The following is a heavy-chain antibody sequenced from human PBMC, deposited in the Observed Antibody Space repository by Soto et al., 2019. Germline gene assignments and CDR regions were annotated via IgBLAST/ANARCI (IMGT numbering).Heavy chain of an antibody. CDR3: ASWRDGYNYFGY. J-gene: IGHJ4*02. V-gene: IGHV4-30-4*01. CDR1: GGSISSGDYY. Sequence: SETLSLTCTVSGGSISSGDYYWSWIRQPPGKGLEWIGYIYYSGGTYYNPSLKSRVTMSVDTSKKQFSLNLSSVTAADTAVYYCASWRDGYNYFGYWGQGTLVTVSS. D-gene: IGHD6-25*01. CDR2: IYYSGGT.